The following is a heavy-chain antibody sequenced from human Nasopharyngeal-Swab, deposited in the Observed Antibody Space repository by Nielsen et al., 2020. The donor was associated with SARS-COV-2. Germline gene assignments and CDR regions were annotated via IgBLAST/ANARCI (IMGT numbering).Heavy chain of an antibody. D-gene: IGHD6-19*01. V-gene: IGHV4-39*02. CDR2: INHSGST. CDR1: GGSISSSSYC. J-gene: IGHJ5*02. CDR3: ASGHGSGWWEYWFDP. Sequence: SETLSLTCTVSGGSISSSSYCWGWIRQPPGKGLEWIGEINHSGSTNYNPSLKSRVTISVDTSKNHFSLKLSSVTAADTAVYYCASGHGSGWWEYWFDPWGQGTLVTVSS.